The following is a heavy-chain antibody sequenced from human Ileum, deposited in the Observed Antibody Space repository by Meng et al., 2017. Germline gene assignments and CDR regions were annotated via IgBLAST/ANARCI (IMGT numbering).Heavy chain of an antibody. CDR2: ISAYNGNT. V-gene: IGHV1-18*01. CDR3: ARDHRQWLVQYGMDV. CDR1: GYTFTNYC. D-gene: IGHD6-19*01. Sequence: ASVKVSCKASGYTFTNYCVSWVRQAPGQGLEWRGWISAYNGNTNYAQNLQGRVTMTTDTSTSTAYMELRSLRSDDTAVYYCARDHRQWLVQYGMDVWGQGTTVTVSS. J-gene: IGHJ6*02.